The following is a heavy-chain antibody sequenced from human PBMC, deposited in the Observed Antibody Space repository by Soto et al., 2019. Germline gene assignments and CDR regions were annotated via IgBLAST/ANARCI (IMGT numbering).Heavy chain of an antibody. CDR1: GGSISSYY. J-gene: IGHJ5*02. CDR3: ARVAYYDSSGYYHPHMWFDP. CDR2: IYTSGST. Sequence: SSETLSLTCTVSGGSISSYYWSWIRQPAGKGLEWIGRIYTSGSTNYNPSLKSRVTMSVDTSKNQFSLKLSSVTAADTAVYYCARVAYYDSSGYYHPHMWFDPWGQGTLVTVSS. D-gene: IGHD3-22*01. V-gene: IGHV4-4*07.